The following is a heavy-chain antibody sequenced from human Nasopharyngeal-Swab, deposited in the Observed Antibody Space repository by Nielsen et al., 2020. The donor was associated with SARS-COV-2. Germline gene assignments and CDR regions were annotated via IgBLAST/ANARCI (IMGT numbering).Heavy chain of an antibody. D-gene: IGHD1-1*01. CDR1: GFTFSSYG. CDR3: ARESGTTSAFDI. Sequence: GGSLRPSCAASGFTFSSYGMHWVRQAPGKGLEWVAVIWYDGSNKYYADSVKGRFTISRDNSKNTLYLQMNSLRAEDTAVYYCARESGTTSAFDIWGQGTMVTVSS. J-gene: IGHJ3*02. CDR2: IWYDGSNK. V-gene: IGHV3-33*01.